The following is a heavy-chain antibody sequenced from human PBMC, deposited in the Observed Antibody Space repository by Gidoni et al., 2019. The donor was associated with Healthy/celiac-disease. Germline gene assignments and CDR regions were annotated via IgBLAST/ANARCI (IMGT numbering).Heavy chain of an antibody. CDR2: IYSSERT. CDR3: ARRARWLDLAFDI. D-gene: IGHD5-12*01. CDR1: GVSISSGVYY. Sequence: QVQLLESGPGLVKPSQTLSLTCTVSGVSISSGVYYWSWICQHPGKDLEWIGYIYSSERTYYNPSLKSRVTITVDTSKNQFSLKLSSVTASDTAVYYCARRARWLDLAFDIWGQGTMVTVSS. J-gene: IGHJ3*02. V-gene: IGHV4-31*03.